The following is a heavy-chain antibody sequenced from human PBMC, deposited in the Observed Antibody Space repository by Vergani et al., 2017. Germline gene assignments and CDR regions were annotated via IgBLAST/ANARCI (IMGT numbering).Heavy chain of an antibody. CDR2: ISGSGGST. Sequence: EVQLLESGGGLVQPGGSLRLPCSASGFTFSSYAMSWVRQAPGRGLEWVSAISGSGGSTYYTDSVKGRFTISRDNAKNSLYLQMNSLRAEDTAVYYCARQHISKYYDSSGYYYMGYYYGMDGGGQGTTVTVSS. J-gene: IGHJ6*02. CDR1: GFTFSSYA. D-gene: IGHD3-22*01. V-gene: IGHV3-23*01. CDR3: ARQHISKYYDSSGYYYMGYYYGMDG.